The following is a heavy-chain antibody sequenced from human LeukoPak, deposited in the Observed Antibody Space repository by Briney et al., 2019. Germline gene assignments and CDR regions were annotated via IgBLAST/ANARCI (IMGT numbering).Heavy chain of an antibody. CDR2: IWYDESNK. J-gene: IGHJ4*02. Sequence: PGGSLRLSCAASGFTFSSYGMHWVRQAPGKGLEWVAVIWYDESNKYYADSVKGRFTISRDNSKNTLYLQMNSLRAEDTAVYYCARDLSRYLGSSPCYWGQGTLVTVSS. CDR1: GFTFSSYG. D-gene: IGHD2-2*01. V-gene: IGHV3-33*01. CDR3: ARDLSRYLGSSPCY.